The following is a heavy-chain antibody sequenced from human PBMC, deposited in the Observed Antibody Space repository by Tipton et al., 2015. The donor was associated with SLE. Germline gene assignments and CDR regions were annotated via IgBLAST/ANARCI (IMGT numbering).Heavy chain of an antibody. J-gene: IGHJ5*02. Sequence: QVQLVQSGPEVKKPGASVKVSCEASTYTLTGYYIHWVRQAPGKGLEWMGRINPDTGGTNYAQMFQGRVTMTRDSSIRIAYMELSSLQSDDTAVYYCARGGGYCGGGSCYDWFDPWSQGILVTVSS. V-gene: IGHV1-2*06. CDR1: TYTLTGYY. D-gene: IGHD2-15*01. CDR2: INPDTGGT. CDR3: ARGGGYCGGGSCYDWFDP.